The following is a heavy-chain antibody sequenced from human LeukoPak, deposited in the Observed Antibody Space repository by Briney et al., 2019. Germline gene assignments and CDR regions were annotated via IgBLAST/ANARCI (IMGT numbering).Heavy chain of an antibody. CDR2: IYYSGST. V-gene: IGHV4-59*01. J-gene: IGHJ4*02. CDR1: GGSISSYY. D-gene: IGHD5-18*01. Sequence: SETLSLTCTVSGGSISSYYWSWIRQPPGKGLEWIGYIYYSGSTNYNPPLKSRVTISVDTSKNQFSLKLSSVTAADTAVYYCASSRLDTAFDYWGQGTLVTVSS. CDR3: ASSRLDTAFDY.